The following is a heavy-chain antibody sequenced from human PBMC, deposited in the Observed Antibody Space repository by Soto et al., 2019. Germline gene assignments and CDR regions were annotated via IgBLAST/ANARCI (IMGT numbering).Heavy chain of an antibody. V-gene: IGHV3-21*01. CDR3: ARDPSPNWNYGPYYFDY. CDR1: GFTFSDYS. CDR2: ISSSSGYI. J-gene: IGHJ4*02. D-gene: IGHD1-7*01. Sequence: VGSLRFSCAASGFTFSDYSMNWVRQAPGKGLEWVSSISSSSGYIYYADSVRGRFTVSRDNAKNSLYLQMNSLRDEDTALYYCARDPSPNWNYGPYYFDYWGQGTLVTVSS.